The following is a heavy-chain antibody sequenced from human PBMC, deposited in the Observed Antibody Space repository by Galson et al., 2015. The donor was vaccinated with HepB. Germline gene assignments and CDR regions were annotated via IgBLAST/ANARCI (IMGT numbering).Heavy chain of an antibody. Sequence: SLRLSCAASGFTFSSYSMNWVRQAPGKGLEWVSSISSSSSYIYYADSVKGRFTISRDNAKNSLYLQMNSLRAEDTAVYSCARETTQNLDYWGQGTLVTVSS. D-gene: IGHD4-17*01. J-gene: IGHJ4*02. V-gene: IGHV3-21*01. CDR3: ARETTQNLDY. CDR1: GFTFSSYS. CDR2: ISSSSSYI.